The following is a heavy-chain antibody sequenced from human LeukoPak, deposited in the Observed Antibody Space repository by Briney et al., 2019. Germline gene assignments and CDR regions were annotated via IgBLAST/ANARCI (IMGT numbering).Heavy chain of an antibody. J-gene: IGHJ4*02. D-gene: IGHD3-16*01. Sequence: ASVTVSCKVSGYTLTELSMHWVRQAPGKGLEWMGGFDPEDGETIYAQKFQGRVTMTEDTSTDTAYMELSSLRSEDTAVYYCATSGHGITFGGVEYWGQGTLVTVSS. CDR1: GYTLTELS. CDR3: ATSGHGITFGGVEY. V-gene: IGHV1-24*01. CDR2: FDPEDGET.